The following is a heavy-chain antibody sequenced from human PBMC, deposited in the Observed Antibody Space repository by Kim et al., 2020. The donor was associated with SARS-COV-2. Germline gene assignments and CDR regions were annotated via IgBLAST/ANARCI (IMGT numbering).Heavy chain of an antibody. D-gene: IGHD3-3*01. V-gene: IGHV4-39*01. CDR1: GGSLRSSSYY. CDR3: ARLWVTYYDSSKGFDY. CDR2: FFFSGTT. J-gene: IGHJ4*02. Sequence: SETLSLTCSVYGGSLRSSSYYWGWFRQPPAQGLEWPGSFFFSGTTYYNPSLNSLLTMSVDTSQNQFFLNLSPVTDADTAVYFCARLWVTYYDSSKGFDYWGRGALVTVSS.